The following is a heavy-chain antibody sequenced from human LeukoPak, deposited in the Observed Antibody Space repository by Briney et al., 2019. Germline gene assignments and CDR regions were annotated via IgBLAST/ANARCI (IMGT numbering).Heavy chain of an antibody. CDR3: ARAYYYESSGYYYLTYGMDV. J-gene: IGHJ6*02. CDR1: EFTFSNYW. Sequence: PGGSLRLSCAASEFTFSNYWMHWVRQAPGRGLVWVSRIDRDGRSTGYADSVKGRFTISRDNARDTLYLEMDSLGAEDTAVYYCARAYYYESSGYYYLTYGMDVWGQGTTVTVSS. V-gene: IGHV3-74*01. D-gene: IGHD3-22*01. CDR2: IDRDGRST.